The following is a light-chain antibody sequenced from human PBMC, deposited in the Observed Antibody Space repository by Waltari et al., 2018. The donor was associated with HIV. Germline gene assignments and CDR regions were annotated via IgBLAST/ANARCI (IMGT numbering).Light chain of an antibody. Sequence: QSALTQPASVSGSPGQSITLSCTGTSSDVGGYNSVSWYQQHPGKAPKLMIYEVSNRPSGVSNRFSGSKSGNTASLTISGLQAEDEADYYCSSYTSSSVVFGGGTKLTVL. CDR3: SSYTSSSVV. V-gene: IGLV2-14*01. CDR1: SSDVGGYNS. CDR2: EVS. J-gene: IGLJ2*01.